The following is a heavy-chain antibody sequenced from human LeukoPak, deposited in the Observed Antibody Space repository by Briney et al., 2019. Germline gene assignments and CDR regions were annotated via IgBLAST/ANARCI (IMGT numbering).Heavy chain of an antibody. J-gene: IGHJ4*02. CDR3: ARLDGGYSYGYWLDY. V-gene: IGHV1-18*01. Sequence: ASVKVSCKASGYTFTSCGISWVRQAPGQGLEWMGWISAYNGNTNYAQKLQGRVTMTTDTSTSTAYMELRSLRSDDTAVYYCARLDGGYSYGYWLDYWGQGTLVTVSS. D-gene: IGHD5-18*01. CDR1: GYTFTSCG. CDR2: ISAYNGNT.